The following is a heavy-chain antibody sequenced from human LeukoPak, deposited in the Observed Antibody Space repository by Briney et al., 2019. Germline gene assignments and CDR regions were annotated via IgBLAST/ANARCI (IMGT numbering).Heavy chain of an antibody. CDR1: GFTFSSYS. CDR3: AMGPSSSWYYFDY. V-gene: IGHV3-21*01. CDR2: ISSSSSYI. D-gene: IGHD6-13*01. J-gene: IGHJ4*02. Sequence: GGSLRLSCAASGFTFSSYSMNWVRQAPGKGLEWVSSISSSSSYIYYADSVKGRFTISRDNAKNSLYLQMNSLRAEDTAVYYCAMGPSSSWYYFDYWGQGTLVTVSS.